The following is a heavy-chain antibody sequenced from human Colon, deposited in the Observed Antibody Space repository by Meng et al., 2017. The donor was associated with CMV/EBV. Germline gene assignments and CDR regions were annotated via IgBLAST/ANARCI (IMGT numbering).Heavy chain of an antibody. V-gene: IGHV3-7*01. CDR1: GFTFSSYW. Sequence: GESLKISCAASGFTFSSYWMSWVRQAPGKGLEWVANIKQDGSEKYYVDSVKGRFTISRDNAKNSLYLQMNSLRTEDTAVYYCARDNAETATNYGIVWGQGTTVTVSS. D-gene: IGHD5-24*01. J-gene: IGHJ6*02. CDR2: IKQDGSEK. CDR3: ARDNAETATNYGIV.